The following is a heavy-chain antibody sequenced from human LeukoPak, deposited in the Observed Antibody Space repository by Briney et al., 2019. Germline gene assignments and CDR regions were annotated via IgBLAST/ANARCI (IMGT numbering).Heavy chain of an antibody. CDR3: ATYVPAAQVGNWFDP. V-gene: IGHV4-39*01. CDR2: IYYSGST. J-gene: IGHJ5*02. D-gene: IGHD2-2*01. Sequence: KPSETLSLTCTVSGGSISSSTYYWGWIRQPPGKGLEWIGTIYYSGSTYYNPSLKSRVTISVDTSKNQFSLKLTSVTAADTAVYYCATYVPAAQVGNWFDPWGQGTLVTVSS. CDR1: GGSISSSTYY.